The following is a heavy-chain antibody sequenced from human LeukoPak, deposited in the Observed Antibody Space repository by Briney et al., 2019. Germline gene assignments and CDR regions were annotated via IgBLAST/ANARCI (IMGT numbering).Heavy chain of an antibody. D-gene: IGHD1-7*01. CDR1: GGSISSYY. CDR2: IYYSGST. J-gene: IGHJ4*02. Sequence: SETLSLTCTVSGGSISSYYWSWIRQPPGKGLEWIGYIYYSGSTNYNPSLKSRVTISVGTSKNQFSLKLSSVTAADTAVYYCARVDGNNWNSLYQFDYWGQGTLVTVSS. V-gene: IGHV4-59*01. CDR3: ARVDGNNWNSLYQFDY.